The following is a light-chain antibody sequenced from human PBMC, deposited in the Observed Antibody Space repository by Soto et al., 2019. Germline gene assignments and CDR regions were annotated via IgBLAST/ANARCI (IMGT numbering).Light chain of an antibody. Sequence: DIQMTQSPSTLCASVGDRVTITCRASQSISSWLAWYQQKPGKAPKLLIYDASSLESGVPSRFSGSGSGTEFTLTISSLQPDDFATYYCQQYNTYSLLTFGGGTKVDI. J-gene: IGKJ4*01. CDR3: QQYNTYSLLT. V-gene: IGKV1-5*01. CDR1: QSISSW. CDR2: DAS.